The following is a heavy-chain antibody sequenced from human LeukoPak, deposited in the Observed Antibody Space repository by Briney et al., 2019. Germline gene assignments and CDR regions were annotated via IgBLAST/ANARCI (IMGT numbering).Heavy chain of an antibody. Sequence: SETLSLTRTVSGGSISSTSYYWGWIRQPPGKGLEWIGSIYYSGTTYYNPSLKGRVTMSVDTSKNQFSLNLRSVTAADTAVYYCARRVPEGWYFDLWARGTLVTVSS. CDR2: IYYSGTT. CDR3: ARRVPEGWYFDL. D-gene: IGHD1-14*01. CDR1: GGSISSTSYY. V-gene: IGHV4-39*01. J-gene: IGHJ2*01.